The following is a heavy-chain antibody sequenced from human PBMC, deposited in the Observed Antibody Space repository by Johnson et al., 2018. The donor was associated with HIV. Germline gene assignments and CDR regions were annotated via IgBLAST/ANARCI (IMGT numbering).Heavy chain of an antibody. CDR2: ISWNSGSI. D-gene: IGHD3-10*01. Sequence: VQLVESGGGLVQPGRSLRLSCAASGFTFDDYAMHWVRQAPGKGLEWVSGISWNSGSIGYADSVKGRFTISRDNAKNSLYLQMNSLRAEDTAVYYCAREAWGFGERVDAFDIWGQGTMVTVSS. J-gene: IGHJ3*02. CDR3: AREAWGFGERVDAFDI. CDR1: GFTFDDYA. V-gene: IGHV3-9*01.